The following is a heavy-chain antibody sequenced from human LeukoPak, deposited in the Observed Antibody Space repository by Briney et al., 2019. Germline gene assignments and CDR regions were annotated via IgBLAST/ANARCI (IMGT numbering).Heavy chain of an antibody. CDR2: IYHSGST. Sequence: SETLSLTCTVSDGSVISDGYYWSWIRQHPGKGLEWIGSIYHSGSTYYNPSLKSRVTISVDTSKNQFSLKLSSVTAADTAVYYCARVPLYYYDSSGYYFDYWGQGTLVTVSS. D-gene: IGHD3-22*01. CDR1: DGSVISDGYY. CDR3: ARVPLYYYDSSGYYFDY. V-gene: IGHV4-39*07. J-gene: IGHJ4*02.